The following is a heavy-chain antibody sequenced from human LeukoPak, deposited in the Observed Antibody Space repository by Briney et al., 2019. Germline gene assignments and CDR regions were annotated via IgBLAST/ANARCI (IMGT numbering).Heavy chain of an antibody. J-gene: IGHJ6*02. CDR1: GGSISSYS. D-gene: IGHD3-3*01. CDR3: ARHGQNYDFWSRDNYYYGMGA. CDR2: IYTSGRT. Sequence: PSETLSLTCTVSGGSISSYSWSWIRQPAGKGLEWIGGIYTSGRTNYHPSLKTRVTMSVDTSQHQFSLTLSSVTAADTAVYYCARHGQNYDFWSRDNYYYGMGAWGQGTTVTVSS. V-gene: IGHV4-4*07.